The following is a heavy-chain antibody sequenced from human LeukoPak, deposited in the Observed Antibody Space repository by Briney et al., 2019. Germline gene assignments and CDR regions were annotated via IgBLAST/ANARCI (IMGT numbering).Heavy chain of an antibody. D-gene: IGHD4-17*01. V-gene: IGHV3-23*01. CDR3: AKDSGDYGDIYYFDY. J-gene: IGHJ4*02. Sequence: PGGSLRLPCAASGFTFSSYAMSWVRQAPGKGLEWVSAISGSGGSTYYADSVKGRFTISRDNSKNTLYLQMNSLRAEDTAVYYCAKDSGDYGDIYYFDYWGQGTLVTVSS. CDR1: GFTFSSYA. CDR2: ISGSGGST.